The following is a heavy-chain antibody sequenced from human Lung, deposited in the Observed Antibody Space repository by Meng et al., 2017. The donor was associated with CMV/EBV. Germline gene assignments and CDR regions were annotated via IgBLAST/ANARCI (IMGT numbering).Heavy chain of an antibody. Sequence: LQLSGPCILTASDPLSLTGRVSLVSISSRSYSWASIRQPPGEGLEWFGSVVYSGTTYYTSSLKIRVSISVDTSKNQFSLKLSSVTAADTAVYYCARHHHSPTFDYWGQGTLVTVSS. CDR1: LVSISSRSYS. CDR2: VVYSGTT. V-gene: IGHV4-39*01. D-gene: IGHD1-14*01. J-gene: IGHJ4*02. CDR3: ARHHHSPTFDY.